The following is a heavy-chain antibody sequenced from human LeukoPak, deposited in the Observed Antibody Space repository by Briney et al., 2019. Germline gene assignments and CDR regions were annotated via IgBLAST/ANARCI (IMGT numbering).Heavy chain of an antibody. CDR2: ISSSSSYI. D-gene: IGHD5-24*01. CDR3: AKSGYNRFDY. CDR1: GFTFSSYS. Sequence: GGSLRLSCAASGFTFSSYSMNWVRQAPGKGLEWVSSISSSSSYIYYADSVKGRFTISRDNSKNTLYLQMNSLRAEDTAVYYCAKSGYNRFDYWGQGTLVTVSS. J-gene: IGHJ4*02. V-gene: IGHV3-21*04.